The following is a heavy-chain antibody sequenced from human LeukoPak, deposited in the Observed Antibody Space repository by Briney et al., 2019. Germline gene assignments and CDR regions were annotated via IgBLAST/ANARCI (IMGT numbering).Heavy chain of an antibody. Sequence: GGSLRLSCAASGFTVSSNYMSWVRQAPGRGLEWVSVIYSGGSTYYADSVKGRFTISRDNSKNTLYLQMNSLRAEDTAVYYWTAELYRGHVYSCYYGMDVWGQGTTVTVFS. CDR3: TAELYRGHVYSCYYGMDV. V-gene: IGHV3-53*01. CDR2: IYSGGST. D-gene: IGHD5-12*01. CDR1: GFTVSSNY. J-gene: IGHJ6*02.